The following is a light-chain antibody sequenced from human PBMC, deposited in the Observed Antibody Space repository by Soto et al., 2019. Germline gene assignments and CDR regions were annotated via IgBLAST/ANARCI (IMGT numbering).Light chain of an antibody. CDR1: QSVSSN. V-gene: IGKV3-15*01. J-gene: IGKJ1*01. CDR3: QQYNNWPPWT. Sequence: EIVMTQSPATLSVSPGERATLSCRASQSVSSNLAWYQQKPGQAPRLLIYGASTRATGIPARFSGSGSGTEFTLTISSLQSEDFAFYYGQQYNNWPPWTFGQGTRWKSN. CDR2: GAS.